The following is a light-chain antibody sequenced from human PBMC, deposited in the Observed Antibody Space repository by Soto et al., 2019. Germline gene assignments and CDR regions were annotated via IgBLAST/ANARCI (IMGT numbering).Light chain of an antibody. CDR1: QTLSSRH. J-gene: IGKJ1*01. CDR2: GSS. CDR3: QQYGYSRT. Sequence: VLTQSPGTLSLSPGERATLSCRASQTLSSRHLAWYQQKPGQAPRLLIYGSSSRATDIPDRFSGSGSGTDFTLTISTLEPEDFAIYYCQQYGYSRTFSQGTKVDIK. V-gene: IGKV3-20*01.